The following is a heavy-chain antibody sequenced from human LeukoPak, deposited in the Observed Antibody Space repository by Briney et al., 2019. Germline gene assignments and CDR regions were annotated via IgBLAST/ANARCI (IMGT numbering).Heavy chain of an antibody. D-gene: IGHD5-24*01. CDR1: GFTVSSNL. Sequence: PGGSLRLSCAASGFTVSSNLMSWVRKAPGKGLEWVSVIYSGGSTYYADSVKGRFTISRDNSKNTLYLQMNSLRAEDTAVYYCARDTDGYNYLDYWGQGTLVTVSS. J-gene: IGHJ4*02. CDR2: IYSGGST. CDR3: ARDTDGYNYLDY. V-gene: IGHV3-66*01.